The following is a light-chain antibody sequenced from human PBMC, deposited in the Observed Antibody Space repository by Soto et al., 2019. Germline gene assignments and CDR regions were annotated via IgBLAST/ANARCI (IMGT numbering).Light chain of an antibody. J-gene: IGKJ4*01. CDR2: DAA. CDR1: QSVSNSY. V-gene: IGKV3-20*01. Sequence: EIVLTQSPGTLSLSPGEEATLSCRASQSVSNSYLAWYQQKPGQAPGLLIYDAASRASGIPDRFSGSGSGTDFTLTIRRLEPEDFVVYYCQQYGSSPLTFGGGTKVEIK. CDR3: QQYGSSPLT.